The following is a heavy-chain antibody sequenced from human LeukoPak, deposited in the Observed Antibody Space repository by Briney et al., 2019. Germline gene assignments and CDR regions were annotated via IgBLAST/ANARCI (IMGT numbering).Heavy chain of an antibody. V-gene: IGHV4-59*12. Sequence: KSSETLSLTCTVSGGSISSYYWTWIRQPPGKGLEWIGYIYYTGATSYNPSLKSRVTISVDTSKKQFSLKLTSVTAADTAVYYCALYSSSWYKRYFQHWGQGTLVTASS. D-gene: IGHD6-13*01. CDR2: IYYTGAT. CDR1: GGSISSYY. J-gene: IGHJ1*01. CDR3: ALYSSSWYKRYFQH.